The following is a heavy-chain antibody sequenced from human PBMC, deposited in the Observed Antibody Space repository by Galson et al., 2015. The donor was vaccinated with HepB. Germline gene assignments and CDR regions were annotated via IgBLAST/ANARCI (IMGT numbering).Heavy chain of an antibody. CDR2: ISYDGSNK. CDR1: GFTFSSYA. J-gene: IGHJ4*02. V-gene: IGHV3-30*04. Sequence: SLRLSCAASGFTFSSYAMHWARQAPGKGLEWVAVISYDGSNKYYADSVKGRFTISRDNSKNTLYLQMNSLRAEDTAVYYCASCEAAAGSFDYWGQGTLVTVSS. D-gene: IGHD6-13*01. CDR3: ASCEAAAGSFDY.